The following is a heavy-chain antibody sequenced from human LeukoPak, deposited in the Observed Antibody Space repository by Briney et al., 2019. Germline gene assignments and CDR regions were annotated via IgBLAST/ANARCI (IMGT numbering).Heavy chain of an antibody. CDR2: IIPIFGTA. CDR1: GGTFSSYA. J-gene: IGHJ3*02. CDR3: ARYYGGNSRDGFDI. V-gene: IGHV1-69*05. D-gene: IGHD4-23*01. Sequence: ASVKASRKASGGTFSSYAISWVRQAPGQGLEWMGGIIPIFGTANYAQKFQGRVTITTDESTSTAYMELSSLRSEDTAVYYCARYYGGNSRDGFDIWGQGTMVTVSS.